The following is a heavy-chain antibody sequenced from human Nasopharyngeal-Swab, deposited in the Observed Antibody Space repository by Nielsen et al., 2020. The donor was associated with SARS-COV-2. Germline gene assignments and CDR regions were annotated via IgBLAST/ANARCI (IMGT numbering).Heavy chain of an antibody. CDR2: IYYSGST. CDR1: GGSISSSSYY. V-gene: IGHV4-39*01. CDR3: ARHRYSSSWSWYFDY. Sequence: SATLSLTCTVSGGSISSSSYYWGWIRQPPGKGLEWVGSIYYSGSTYYNPSLKSRVTISVDTSKNQSSLKLISVTAADTAVYYCARHRYSSSWSWYFDYWGQGTLVTVSS. D-gene: IGHD6-13*01. J-gene: IGHJ4*02.